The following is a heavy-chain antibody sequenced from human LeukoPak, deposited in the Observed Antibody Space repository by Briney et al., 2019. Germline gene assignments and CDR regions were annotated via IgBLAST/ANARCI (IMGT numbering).Heavy chain of an antibody. CDR3: ARLMTETGTYSYYFDK. CDR2: IKYDSSDR. Sequence: GGSLRLSCAASGFTFSDYWMIWVRQAPGKGLEWGADIKYDSSDRFYVDSVKGRFTIARDNAQNSVFLQMNSLTAEDPAVYYCARLMTETGTYSYYFDKWGQGTLVTVSS. J-gene: IGHJ4*02. V-gene: IGHV3-7*01. D-gene: IGHD3-9*01. CDR1: GFTFSDYW.